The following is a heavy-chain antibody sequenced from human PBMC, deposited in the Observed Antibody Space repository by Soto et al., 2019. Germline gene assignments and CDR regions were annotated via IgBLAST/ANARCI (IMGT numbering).Heavy chain of an antibody. CDR3: ATALLQRNRYWLDP. V-gene: IGHV1-24*01. J-gene: IGHJ5*02. Sequence: GASVKVSCKVSGYTLTELSMHWVRQAPGKGLEWMGGFDPEDGETIYAQKFQGRVTMTEDTSTDTAYMELSSLRSEDTAVYYCATALLQRNRYWLDPWGQGTLVTVYS. CDR2: FDPEDGET. D-gene: IGHD2-15*01. CDR1: GYTLTELS.